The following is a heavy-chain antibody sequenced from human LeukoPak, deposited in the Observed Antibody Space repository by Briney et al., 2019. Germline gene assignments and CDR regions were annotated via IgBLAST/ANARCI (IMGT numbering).Heavy chain of an antibody. CDR1: GGSISSSSYY. J-gene: IGHJ4*02. Sequence: SETLSLTCTVSGGSISSSSYYWGWIRQPPGKGLEWIGSIYYSGSTYYNPSLKSRVTISVDTSKNQFSLKLSSVTAADTAVYYCARQSQWPVHFDYWGQGTLVTVSS. CDR3: ARQSQWPVHFDY. V-gene: IGHV4-39*01. D-gene: IGHD6-19*01. CDR2: IYYSGST.